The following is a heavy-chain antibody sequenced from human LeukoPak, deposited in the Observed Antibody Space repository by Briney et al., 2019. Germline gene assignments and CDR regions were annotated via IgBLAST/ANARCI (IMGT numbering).Heavy chain of an antibody. CDR1: GFTFSIYS. D-gene: IGHD3-22*01. Sequence: GGSLRLSCAASGFTFSIYSMNWVRRAPGKGLEWVSSISSRSRYIYYADSMEGRFTISRDNAKNSLYLQMNSLRAEDTALYYCAKAQSPDRGGAFDIWGQGTMVTVSS. V-gene: IGHV3-21*04. CDR2: ISSRSRYI. CDR3: AKAQSPDRGGAFDI. J-gene: IGHJ3*02.